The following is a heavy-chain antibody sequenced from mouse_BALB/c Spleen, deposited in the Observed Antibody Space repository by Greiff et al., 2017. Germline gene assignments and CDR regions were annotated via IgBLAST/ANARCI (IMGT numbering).Heavy chain of an antibody. V-gene: IGHV1S81*02. CDR3: TRSEAPAWFAY. CDR2: INPSNGRT. Sequence: QVQLQQPGAELVKPGASVKLSCKASGYTFTSYWMHWVKQRPGQGLEWIGEINPSNGRTNYNEKFKSKATLTVDKSSSTAYMQLSSLTSEDSAVYYCTRSEAPAWFAYWGQGTLVTVSA. J-gene: IGHJ3*01. CDR1: GYTFTSYW.